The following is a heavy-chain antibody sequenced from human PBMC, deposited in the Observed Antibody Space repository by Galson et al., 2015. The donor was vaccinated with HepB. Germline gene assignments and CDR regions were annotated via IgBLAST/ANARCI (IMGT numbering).Heavy chain of an antibody. Sequence: SETLSLTCAVYGGSFSGYFWSWIRQSPGKGLEWIGETTHYGRTNYNPSLKSRVTISVDKSKNQFSLKLSSVTAADTAVYYCASIAARPDGYYYYGMDVWGQGTTVTVSS. CDR1: GGSFSGYF. J-gene: IGHJ6*02. CDR3: ASIAARPDGYYYYGMDV. V-gene: IGHV4-34*01. CDR2: TTHYGRT. D-gene: IGHD6-6*01.